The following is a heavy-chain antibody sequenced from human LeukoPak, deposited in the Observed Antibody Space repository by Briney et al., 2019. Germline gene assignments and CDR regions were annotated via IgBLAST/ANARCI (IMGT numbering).Heavy chain of an antibody. CDR3: ATYILTGYTHNWFDP. CDR2: FDPEDGET. V-gene: IGHV1-24*01. Sequence: ASVKVSCKVSGYTLTELSMHWVRQAPGKGLEWMGGFDPEDGETIYAQKFQGRVTMTEDTSTDTAYMELSSLRSEDTAVYYCATYILTGYTHNWFDPWGQGTRVTVSS. J-gene: IGHJ5*02. D-gene: IGHD3-9*01. CDR1: GYTLTELS.